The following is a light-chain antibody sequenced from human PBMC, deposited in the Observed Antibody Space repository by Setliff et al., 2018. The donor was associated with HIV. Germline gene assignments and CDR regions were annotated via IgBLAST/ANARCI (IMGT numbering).Light chain of an antibody. Sequence: QSALTQPASVSGSPGQSITISCTGTSGDIGAFTFVSWYQQYPGKAPKLLIYEVTERPSGVSARFSGFKSGNTASLIISGLQAEDEADYYSSSFGRNSLVVFGSGTKVTVL. V-gene: IGLV2-14*01. CDR2: EVT. J-gene: IGLJ1*01. CDR3: SSFGRNSLVV. CDR1: SGDIGAFTF.